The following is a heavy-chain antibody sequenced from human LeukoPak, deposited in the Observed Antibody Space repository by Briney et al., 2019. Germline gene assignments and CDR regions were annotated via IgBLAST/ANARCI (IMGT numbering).Heavy chain of an antibody. Sequence: PSETLSLTCTVSGGSISSSYYYWGWIRQPPGKGLEWVGRIKHRPERYATEYAASVKGRFSISRDDSKNSLYLQMNSLHIEDTAVYYCAQYSEGAWGRGTLVTVSS. CDR3: AQYSEGA. CDR1: GGSISSSYYY. D-gene: IGHD3-16*01. J-gene: IGHJ5*02. V-gene: IGHV3-72*01. CDR2: IKHRPERYAT.